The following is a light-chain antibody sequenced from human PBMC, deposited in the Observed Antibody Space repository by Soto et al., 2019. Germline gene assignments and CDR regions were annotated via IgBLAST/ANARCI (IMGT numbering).Light chain of an antibody. CDR3: QQYDTYSWT. Sequence: DIVMTQSPDSLAVSLGERATINCKSSQSVLYSSNNMDSLAWYQQKPGLPPKLLIYWASSRASGVPDRFIGGGSGTDFTLTISSLQPYDCATYYCQQYDTYSWTFGQWTKLEMK. CDR2: WAS. J-gene: IGKJ1*01. CDR1: QSVLYSSNNMDS. V-gene: IGKV4-1*01.